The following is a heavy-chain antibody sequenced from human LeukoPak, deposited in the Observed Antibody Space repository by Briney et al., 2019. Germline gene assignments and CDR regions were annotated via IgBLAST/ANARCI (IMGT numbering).Heavy chain of an antibody. Sequence: GGSLRLSCAASGFTVSSNYMSWVRQAPGKGLEWVSVIYSGGSTYYADSVKGRFTISRDNSKNTMYLQMNSLRAEDTAVYYCARAVSGPFDYWGQGTLVTVSS. CDR2: IYSGGST. J-gene: IGHJ4*02. CDR3: ARAVSGPFDY. CDR1: GFTVSSNY. V-gene: IGHV3-53*01. D-gene: IGHD2/OR15-2a*01.